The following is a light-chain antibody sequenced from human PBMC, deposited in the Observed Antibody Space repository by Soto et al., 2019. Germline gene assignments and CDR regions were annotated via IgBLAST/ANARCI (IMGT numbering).Light chain of an antibody. V-gene: IGKV1-5*01. CDR2: DAS. CDR1: ESIRTW. CDR3: QQYNSYSRT. J-gene: IGKJ1*01. Sequence: DIQMTQSPSTLSASIGDRVTITCRASESIRTWLAWYHHKPGKAPKFLIYDASTLESGVPSRFSGSGSGTEFTLTISSLQPDDFATYYCQQYNSYSRTFGQGTKVDIK.